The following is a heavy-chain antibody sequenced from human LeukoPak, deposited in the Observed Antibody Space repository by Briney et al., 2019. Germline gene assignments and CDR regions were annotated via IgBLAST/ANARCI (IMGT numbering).Heavy chain of an antibody. J-gene: IGHJ4*02. V-gene: IGHV3-23*01. CDR3: AKGAQYDFWTGYTLEYFDV. CDR1: GFTFTSYA. Sequence: GGSLRLSCAASGFTFTSYAMNWVRQAPGEGLEWASFISASVSSTHYADSVKGRFSISRDNSNNTSYLQINSLRAEDTAAYYCAKGAQYDFWTGYTLEYFDVWGKGTLVTVSS. D-gene: IGHD3-3*01. CDR2: ISASVSST.